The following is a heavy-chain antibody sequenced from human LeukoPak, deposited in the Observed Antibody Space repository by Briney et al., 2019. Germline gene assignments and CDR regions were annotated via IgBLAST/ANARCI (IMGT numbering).Heavy chain of an antibody. CDR3: ARDVAGDY. CDR1: GFTVSSNY. CDR2: IYSVGGST. V-gene: IGHV3-53*01. Sequence: GGSLRLSCAASGFTVSSNYMSWVRQAPGKGLEWVSAIYSVGGSTFYADSVKGRFTISRDNSKNTLYLQMNSLRAEDTAVYYCARDVAGDYWGQGTLVTVSS. J-gene: IGHJ4*02.